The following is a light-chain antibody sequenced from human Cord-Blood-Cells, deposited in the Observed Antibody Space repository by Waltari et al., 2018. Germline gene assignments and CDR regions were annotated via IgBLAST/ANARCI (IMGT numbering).Light chain of an antibody. V-gene: IGKV3-20*01. CDR1: QSVSSSY. CDR3: QQYGSSPHS. CDR2: GAS. J-gene: IGKJ2*03. Sequence: DIVLTQSPGTLSLSPGERATLSCRASQSVSSSYLAWYQQKPGQAPRLLIYGASSRATGIPDGFGGSGSGTDFTGTISRREPEDCAVYYCQQYGSSPHSFGQGTKLEIK.